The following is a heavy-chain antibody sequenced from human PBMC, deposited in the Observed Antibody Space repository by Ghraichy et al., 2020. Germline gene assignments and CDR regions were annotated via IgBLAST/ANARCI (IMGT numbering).Heavy chain of an antibody. Sequence: GESLNISCAASGFTFSTYSMHWVRQAPGKGLEWVAVISHAGNFKYFADSVKGRFTISRDNARNTVYLQMNSLRVEDTAVYYCARDIKSSSWSYYYYAMDVWGQGTTVTVSS. D-gene: IGHD6-13*01. CDR1: GFTFSTYS. V-gene: IGHV3-30*04. CDR2: ISHAGNFK. J-gene: IGHJ6*02. CDR3: ARDIKSSSWSYYYYAMDV.